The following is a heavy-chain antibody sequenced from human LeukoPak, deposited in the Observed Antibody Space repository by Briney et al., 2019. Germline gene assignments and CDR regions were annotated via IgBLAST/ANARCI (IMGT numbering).Heavy chain of an antibody. Sequence: GSSVKVSCKASGGTFSSYAISWVRQAPGQGLEWTGRIIPIFGIANYAQKFQGRVTITADKSTSTAYMELSSLRSEDTAVYYCAREQNVGSGWALDAFDIWGQGTMVTVSS. D-gene: IGHD6-19*01. CDR3: AREQNVGSGWALDAFDI. CDR2: IIPIFGIA. CDR1: GGTFSSYA. J-gene: IGHJ3*02. V-gene: IGHV1-69*04.